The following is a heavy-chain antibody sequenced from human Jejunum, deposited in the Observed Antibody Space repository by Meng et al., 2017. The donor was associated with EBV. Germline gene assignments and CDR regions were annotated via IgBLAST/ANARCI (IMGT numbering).Heavy chain of an antibody. CDR3: SRDLRGPFDY. CDR2: INAYGHHT. V-gene: IGHV3-74*01. J-gene: IGHJ4*02. D-gene: IGHD3-16*01. CDR1: GYTFSNYW. Sequence: EVQLVDCGGGFGQPRWFIIISGVGSGYTFSNYWMHWVRQTSGKGLVWFSRINAYGHHTDYEDSVKGRFTISRDNAQNTLTLQMNSLRVEDTAVYYCSRDLRGPFDYWGQGTLVTVSS.